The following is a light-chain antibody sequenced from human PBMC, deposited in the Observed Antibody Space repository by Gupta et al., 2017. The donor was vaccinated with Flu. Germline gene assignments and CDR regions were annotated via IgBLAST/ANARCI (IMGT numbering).Light chain of an antibody. CDR1: QSISNS. V-gene: IGKV1-39*01. Sequence: GDRVTITCRASQSISNSIGWYQQTPGKAPRPLIYGASSLQSGVPSRFSGSGSGTDFTLTITSLQPEDFASYYCQQSFSSPPTFGQGTKVEIK. CDR3: QQSFSSPPT. CDR2: GAS. J-gene: IGKJ2*01.